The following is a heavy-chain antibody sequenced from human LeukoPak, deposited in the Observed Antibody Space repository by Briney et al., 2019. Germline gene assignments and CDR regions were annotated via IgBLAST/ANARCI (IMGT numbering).Heavy chain of an antibody. CDR3: ARGPFSTGWYVD. CDR1: GFTFSNYE. V-gene: IGHV3-48*03. Sequence: GGSLRLSCAASGFTFSNYEMNWVRQAPGKGLYWVSYISGSGSTIYYADSVKGRFTISRDNAKNSLSLQMDSLRVEDTAIYFCARGPFSTGWYVDWGQGTLVTVSS. J-gene: IGHJ4*02. CDR2: ISGSGSTI. D-gene: IGHD6-19*01.